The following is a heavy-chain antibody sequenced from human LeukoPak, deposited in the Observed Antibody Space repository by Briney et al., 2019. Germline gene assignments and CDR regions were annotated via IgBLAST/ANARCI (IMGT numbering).Heavy chain of an antibody. CDR1: GGSISSYY. D-gene: IGHD6-19*01. CDR3: ARDLAVAGDYYYYYYMDV. Sequence: SETLSLTCTVSGGSISSYYWSWIRQPPGKGLEWIGYIYYSGSTNYNPSLKSRVTISVDTSKNQFSLKLSSVTAADTAVYYCARDLAVAGDYYYYYYMDVWGKGTTVTVSS. V-gene: IGHV4-59*12. CDR2: IYYSGST. J-gene: IGHJ6*03.